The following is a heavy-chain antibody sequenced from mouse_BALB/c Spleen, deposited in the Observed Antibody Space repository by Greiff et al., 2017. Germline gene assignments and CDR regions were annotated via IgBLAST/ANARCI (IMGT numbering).Heavy chain of an antibody. CDR1: GFTFSSYT. J-gene: IGHJ3*01. CDR2: ISNGGGST. D-gene: IGHD1-1*01. CDR3: ARHRYYGSSYAFAY. Sequence: EVKVVESGGGLVQPGGSLKLSCAASGFTFSSYTMSWVRQTPEKRLEWVAYISNGGGSTYYPDTVKGRFTISRDNAKNTLYLQISSLKSEDTAMYYCARHRYYGSSYAFAYWGQGTLVTVSA. V-gene: IGHV5-12-2*01.